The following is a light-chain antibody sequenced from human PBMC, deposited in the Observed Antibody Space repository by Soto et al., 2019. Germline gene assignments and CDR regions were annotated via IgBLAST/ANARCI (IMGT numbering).Light chain of an antibody. CDR3: QQSYSTHPYT. CDR1: QSISSY. Sequence: DIQMPQSPSSLSASVGDRVTITCRASQSISSYLNWYQQKPGKAPKLLIYAASSLQSGVPSRFSGSGSGTVFTLTISSLQPEDFATYYCQQSYSTHPYTFGPGNKLEIK. V-gene: IGKV1-39*01. J-gene: IGKJ2*01. CDR2: AAS.